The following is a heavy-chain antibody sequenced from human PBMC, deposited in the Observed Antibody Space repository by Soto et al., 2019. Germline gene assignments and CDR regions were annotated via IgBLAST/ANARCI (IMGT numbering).Heavy chain of an antibody. CDR1: GGTFSSYA. CDR2: IIPIFGTA. V-gene: IGHV1-69*13. D-gene: IGHD6-19*01. CDR3: AREYSNLYSSHAFDI. Sequence: SVKVSCKASGGTFSSYAISWVRQAPGQGLEWMGGIIPIFGTANYAQKFQGRVTITADESTSTAYMELSSLRSEDTAVYYCAREYSNLYSSHAFDIWGQGTMVTVSS. J-gene: IGHJ3*02.